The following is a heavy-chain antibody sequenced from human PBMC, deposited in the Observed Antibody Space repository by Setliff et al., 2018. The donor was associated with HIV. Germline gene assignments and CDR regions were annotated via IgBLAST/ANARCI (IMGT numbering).Heavy chain of an antibody. Sequence: GGSLRLSCAASGFTFSTYGMHWVRQAPGKGLEWLTYIRYDASNKFYADSVKGRFTISRDNSKNTLFLQMNSLRGEDTAVYYCAKDWDTYSSGWYDYWGQGTLVTVS. D-gene: IGHD6-19*01. V-gene: IGHV3-30*02. CDR3: AKDWDTYSSGWYDY. CDR2: IRYDASNK. CDR1: GFTFSTYG. J-gene: IGHJ4*02.